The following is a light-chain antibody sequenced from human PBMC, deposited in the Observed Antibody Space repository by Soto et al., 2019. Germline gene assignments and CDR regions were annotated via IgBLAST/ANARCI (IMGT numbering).Light chain of an antibody. CDR3: SSYTTSNTVI. CDR2: NVS. V-gene: IGLV2-14*03. Sequence: QYALTQPASVSGSPGQSITISCTGTSSDIGYYDFVSWYQQHPDKAPKVIIYNVSYRPSGVSNRFSGSKSGNTASLTISGLQAEDEGDYYCSSYTTSNTVIIGGGTKVTVL. J-gene: IGLJ2*01. CDR1: SSDIGYYDF.